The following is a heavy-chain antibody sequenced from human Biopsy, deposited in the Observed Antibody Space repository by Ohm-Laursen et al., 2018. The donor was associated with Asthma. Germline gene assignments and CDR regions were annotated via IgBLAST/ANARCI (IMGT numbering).Heavy chain of an antibody. J-gene: IGHJ4*02. CDR1: GFTFSSFG. D-gene: IGHD3-22*01. V-gene: IGHV3-30*03. Sequence: SLRLSCAASGFTFSSFGMHWVRQAPGKGLEWVACISYDGSNKYYADSVRGRFTISRDYSKNTLYLQMHSLRAEDTAVYYCARGDSSNWSHYYFDYWGQGTLVTVSS. CDR2: ISYDGSNK. CDR3: ARGDSSNWSHYYFDY.